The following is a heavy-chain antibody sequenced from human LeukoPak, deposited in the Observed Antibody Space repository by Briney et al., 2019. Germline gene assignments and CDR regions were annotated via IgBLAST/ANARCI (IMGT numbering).Heavy chain of an antibody. D-gene: IGHD6-25*01. CDR1: GGPISSYY. V-gene: IGHV4-59*01. Sequence: SETLSLTCTVSGGPISSYYWSWIRQPPGKGLGGIGYIYYSGSTNYNPSLKSRVTISVDTSKNQFSLKLSSVTAADTAVYYCARDGSSAYNSGPSGFDPWGQGTLVTVSS. J-gene: IGHJ5*02. CDR2: IYYSGST. CDR3: ARDGSSAYNSGPSGFDP.